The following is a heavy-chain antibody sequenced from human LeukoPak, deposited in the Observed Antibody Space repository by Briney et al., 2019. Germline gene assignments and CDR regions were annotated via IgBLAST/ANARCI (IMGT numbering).Heavy chain of an antibody. Sequence: GGSLRLSCAASGFTFSSYSMNWVCQAPGKGLEWVSSISSSSSYIYYADSVKGRFTISRDNAKNSLYLQMNSLRAEDTAVYYCARDILEANWFDPWGQGTLVTVSS. CDR2: ISSSSSYI. CDR3: ARDILEANWFDP. J-gene: IGHJ5*02. CDR1: GFTFSSYS. D-gene: IGHD3-3*01. V-gene: IGHV3-21*01.